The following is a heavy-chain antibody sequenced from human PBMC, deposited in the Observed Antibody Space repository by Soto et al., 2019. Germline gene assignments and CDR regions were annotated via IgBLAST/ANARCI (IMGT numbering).Heavy chain of an antibody. D-gene: IGHD1-7*01. Sequence: ASVKVSCKASGYTFTSYFMHWVRQAPGQGLEWMGIINPSGGSTSYAQKFQGRVTMTRDTSTSTVYMELSSLRSEDTAVYYCARDLRTMHYYYGMDVWGKGSTVTVSS. V-gene: IGHV1-46*01. J-gene: IGHJ6*04. CDR2: INPSGGST. CDR3: ARDLRTMHYYYGMDV. CDR1: GYTFTSYF.